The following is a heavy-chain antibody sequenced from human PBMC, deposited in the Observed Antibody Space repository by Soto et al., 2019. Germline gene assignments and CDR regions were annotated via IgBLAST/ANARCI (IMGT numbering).Heavy chain of an antibody. V-gene: IGHV4-34*09. Sequence: SETLSLTCAVYGGSFSGYYWSWIRQPPGKGLEWIGEINHSGSTNYNPSLKSRVTISLDASENQFSLRVISVTAADTAVYYCARVRSIYIWFDNWGQGALVTVSS. CDR3: ARVRSIYIWFDN. D-gene: IGHD6-6*01. CDR1: GGSFSGYY. J-gene: IGHJ4*02. CDR2: INHSGST.